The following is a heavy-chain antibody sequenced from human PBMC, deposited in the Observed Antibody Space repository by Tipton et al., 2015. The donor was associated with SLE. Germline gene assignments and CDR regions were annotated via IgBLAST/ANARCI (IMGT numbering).Heavy chain of an antibody. CDR2: IYHRGST. J-gene: IGHJ4*02. CDR1: GYSISSGYY. CDR3: ARRRGSSWYEDYFDY. Sequence: TLSLTCDVSGYSISSGYYWGWIRQPPGKGLEWIGSIYHRGSTHYNPSLKSRVTMSVDTSKNQFSLKLSSVTAADTAVYYCARRRGSSWYEDYFDYWGQGTLVTVSS. V-gene: IGHV4-38-2*01. D-gene: IGHD6-13*01.